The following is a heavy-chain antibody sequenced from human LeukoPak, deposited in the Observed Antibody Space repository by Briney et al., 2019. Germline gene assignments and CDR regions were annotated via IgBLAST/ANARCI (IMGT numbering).Heavy chain of an antibody. Sequence: ASVKVSFKASGYTFTDYYMHWVRQAPGQGLEWMGWINPNSGGTNYSQKFQGRVTITRDTSISTAYMELSRLRSDDTAVYYCARVPTLYSPRDGMDVWGQGTTVTVSS. D-gene: IGHD6-13*01. J-gene: IGHJ6*02. CDR2: INPNSGGT. CDR1: GYTFTDYY. V-gene: IGHV1-2*02. CDR3: ARVPTLYSPRDGMDV.